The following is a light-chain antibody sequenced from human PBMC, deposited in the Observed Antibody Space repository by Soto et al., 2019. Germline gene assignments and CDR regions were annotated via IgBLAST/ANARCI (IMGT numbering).Light chain of an antibody. CDR3: CSYAGRYTYV. CDR2: DVS. Sequence: QSALTQPRSVSGSPGQSVTISCSGTSTDIGGYSYVSWYQQHPGKAPKLMIYDVSKRPSGVPDRFSGSKSGSTASLTISGLQTDDEADYYCCSYAGRYTYVFGTGTKVTVL. CDR1: STDIGGYSY. J-gene: IGLJ1*01. V-gene: IGLV2-11*01.